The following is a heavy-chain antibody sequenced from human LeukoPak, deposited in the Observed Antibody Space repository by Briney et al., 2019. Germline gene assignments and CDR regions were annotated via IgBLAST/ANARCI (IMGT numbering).Heavy chain of an antibody. J-gene: IGHJ4*02. V-gene: IGHV4-30-2*01. CDR1: GGSISSDGYS. D-gene: IGHD5-12*01. CDR3: ARQYSGYDAFDY. CDR2: IYHSGST. Sequence: SQTLSLTCAVSGGSISSDGYSWSWNRQPPGKGLEWIGYIYHSGSTYYNPSLKSRVTISVDRSKNQFSLKLSSVTAADTAVYYCARQYSGYDAFDYWGQGTLVTVSS.